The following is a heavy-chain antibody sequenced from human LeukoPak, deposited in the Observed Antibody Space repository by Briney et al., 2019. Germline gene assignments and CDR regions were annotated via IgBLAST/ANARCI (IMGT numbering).Heavy chain of an antibody. CDR1: GGSFSGYY. V-gene: IGHV4-34*01. CDR2: INHSGST. Sequence: SETLSLTCAVYGGSFSGYYWSWIRQPPGKGLEWIGEINHSGSTNYNPSLKSRVTISVDTSKNQFSLELSSVTAADTAVYYCARGDGIAAAGGSYFDYWGQGTLVTVSS. J-gene: IGHJ4*02. CDR3: ARGDGIAAAGGSYFDY. D-gene: IGHD6-13*01.